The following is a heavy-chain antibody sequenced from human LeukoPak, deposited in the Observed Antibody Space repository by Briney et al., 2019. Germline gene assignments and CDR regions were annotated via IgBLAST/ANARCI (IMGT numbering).Heavy chain of an antibody. V-gene: IGHV3-74*01. CDR3: AREYSSWFDS. Sequence: GGSLRLSCAASGFSFSSYWMHWVRQAPGKGLVWVSRINSDASNTFYADSVRGRFTISRDNAKSTLYLQMNSLRAEDTAVYYCAREYSSWFDSWGQGTLVTVSS. CDR2: INSDASNT. D-gene: IGHD6-13*01. CDR1: GFSFSSYW. J-gene: IGHJ5*01.